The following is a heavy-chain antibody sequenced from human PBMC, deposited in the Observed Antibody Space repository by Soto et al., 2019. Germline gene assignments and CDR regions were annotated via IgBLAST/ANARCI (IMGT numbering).Heavy chain of an antibody. V-gene: IGHV1-69*13. Sequence: SVKVPCKASGRPFSSYAISWGRQAPGQGLEWMGGIIPIFGTANYAQKFQGRVTSTADESTSTAYMELSSLRSEDTAVYYCARDSRGYYHYFDYWGQGTLVTVSS. D-gene: IGHD3-22*01. CDR3: ARDSRGYYHYFDY. J-gene: IGHJ4*02. CDR1: GRPFSSYA. CDR2: IIPIFGTA.